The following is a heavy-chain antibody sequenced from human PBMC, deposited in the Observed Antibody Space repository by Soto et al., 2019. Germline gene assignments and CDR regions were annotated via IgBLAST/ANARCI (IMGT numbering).Heavy chain of an antibody. CDR2: IKQDGSEK. V-gene: IGHV3-7*01. Sequence: GGSLRLSCAASGFTFSSYWMSWVRQAPGKGLEWVANIKQDGSEKYYVDSVKGRFTISRDNAKNSLYLQMNSLRAEDTAVYYCARDVVIRWSRYCSGGSCYANAFDIWGQGTMVTVSS. D-gene: IGHD2-15*01. J-gene: IGHJ3*02. CDR1: GFTFSSYW. CDR3: ARDVVIRWSRYCSGGSCYANAFDI.